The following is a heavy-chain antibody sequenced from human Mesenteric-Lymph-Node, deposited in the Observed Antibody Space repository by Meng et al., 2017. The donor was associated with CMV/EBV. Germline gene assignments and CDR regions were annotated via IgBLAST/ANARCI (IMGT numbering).Heavy chain of an antibody. V-gene: IGHV3-30-3*01. CDR3: ARDRYSNYSPCCDY. J-gene: IGHJ4*02. CDR1: GFSFSNYA. Sequence: GESLKISCAASGFSFSNYAMHWVRQAPGKGLEWVAVISYDGSNEKYEHSVKGRFTISRDNSENTLYLQMNSLGTEDTAVYYCARDRYSNYSPCCDYWGLGTPVTVSS. D-gene: IGHD4-11*01. CDR2: ISYDGSNE.